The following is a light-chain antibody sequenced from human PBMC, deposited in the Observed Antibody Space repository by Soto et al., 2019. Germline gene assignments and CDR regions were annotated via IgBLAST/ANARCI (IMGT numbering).Light chain of an antibody. CDR1: SSDVGAYKY. J-gene: IGLJ1*01. CDR3: SSFTGTTTLDV. V-gene: IGLV2-14*03. Sequence: QSAMTQPASVSGAPGQSITISCTGTSSDVGAYKYVSWYQQHPGKVPKLIIYGVSNRPSGVSNRFSGSKSGNTAFLTTSGLHPEDEADYYCSSFTGTTTLDVFGPGTKVTVL. CDR2: GVS.